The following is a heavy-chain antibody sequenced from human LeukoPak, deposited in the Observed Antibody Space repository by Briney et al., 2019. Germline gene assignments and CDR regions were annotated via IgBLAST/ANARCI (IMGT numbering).Heavy chain of an antibody. CDR2: IRYDGSNK. J-gene: IGHJ4*02. CDR1: GFTFSDYY. D-gene: IGHD1/OR15-1a*01. Sequence: GGSLRLSCAASGFTFSDYYMSWIRQAPGKGLEWVSFIRYDGSNKYYADSVKGRFTISRDNSKNTLYLQMNSLRAEDTAVYYCAKGPRAVEHSTHPFDSWGQGTLVTVSS. CDR3: AKGPRAVEHSTHPFDS. V-gene: IGHV3-30*02.